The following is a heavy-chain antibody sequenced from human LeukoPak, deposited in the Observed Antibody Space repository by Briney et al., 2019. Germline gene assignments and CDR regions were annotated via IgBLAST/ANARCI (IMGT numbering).Heavy chain of an antibody. CDR2: INHSGST. CDR3: ARVERLGYEDY. Sequence: KSSETLSLTCAVYGGSFSGYYWSWIRQPPGKGLEWIGEINHSGSTNYNPSLKSRVTISADTSKNQFSLKLTSVTAADTAVYYCARVERLGYEDYWGQGTLVTVSS. CDR1: GGSFSGYY. V-gene: IGHV4-34*01. J-gene: IGHJ4*02. D-gene: IGHD2-15*01.